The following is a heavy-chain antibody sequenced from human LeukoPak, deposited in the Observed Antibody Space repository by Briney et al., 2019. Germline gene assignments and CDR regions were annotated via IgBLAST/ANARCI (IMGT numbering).Heavy chain of an antibody. V-gene: IGHV3-7*01. CDR2: IKPDGSDK. Sequence: GGSLRLPCAASGFTFSSYWMSWVRQAPGKGLEWVANIKPDGSDKYYVDSVKGRFTISRDNAKSSLYLQMDSLRAEDTAVYYCATQPYYYDSSGYYITWGQGTLVTVSS. J-gene: IGHJ5*02. CDR1: GFTFSSYW. CDR3: ATQPYYYDSSGYYIT. D-gene: IGHD3-22*01.